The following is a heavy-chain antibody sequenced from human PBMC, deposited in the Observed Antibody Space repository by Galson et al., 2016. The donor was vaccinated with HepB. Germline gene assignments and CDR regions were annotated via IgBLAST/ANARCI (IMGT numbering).Heavy chain of an antibody. CDR3: ARLHDTSDWYMAPFDY. V-gene: IGHV4-39*01. Sequence: ETLSLTCTVSGDSIRSSRFYWGWIRQPPGKGLEWIGTIHYSGNTYYNPSLKSRATISVATSKNQFSLKLNSVTAADSAVYYCARLHDTSDWYMAPFDYWGQGTLVTVSS. D-gene: IGHD6-13*01. J-gene: IGHJ4*02. CDR1: GDSIRSSRFY. CDR2: IHYSGNT.